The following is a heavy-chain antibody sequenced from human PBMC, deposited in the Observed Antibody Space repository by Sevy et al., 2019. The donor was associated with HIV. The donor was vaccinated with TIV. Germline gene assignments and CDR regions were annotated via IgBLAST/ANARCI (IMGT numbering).Heavy chain of an antibody. CDR2: VSYDGSTK. J-gene: IGHJ3*02. D-gene: IGHD1-1*01. V-gene: IGHV3-30*18. CDR1: GFIFSNYG. Sequence: GGSLRLSCAASGFIFSNYGMHWVRQAPGKGLEWVAVVSYDGSTKYYTGSVRGRFSISRDNSKNTVYLQMNRPRVEDTAVYYCAKGSKATGSAFDIWGQGTMVTVSS. CDR3: AKGSKATGSAFDI.